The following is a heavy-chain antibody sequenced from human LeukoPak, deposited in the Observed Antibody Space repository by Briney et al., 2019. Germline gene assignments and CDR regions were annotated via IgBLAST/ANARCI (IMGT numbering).Heavy chain of an antibody. CDR1: GFTFSSYW. J-gene: IGHJ4*02. Sequence: GGTLRLSCAASGFTFSSYWMSWVRQAPGKGLEWVANIKQDGSEKYYVDSVKGRFTISRDNAKNSLYLQMNNLRAEDTAVYYCAKARPYYDSSGYPDYWGQGTLVTVSS. V-gene: IGHV3-7*05. CDR3: AKARPYYDSSGYPDY. D-gene: IGHD3-22*01. CDR2: IKQDGSEK.